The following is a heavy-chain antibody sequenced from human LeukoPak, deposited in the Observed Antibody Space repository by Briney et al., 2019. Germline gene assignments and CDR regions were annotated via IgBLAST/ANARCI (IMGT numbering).Heavy chain of an antibody. Sequence: GGSLRLSCAASGLTSGSYWMTWVRHTPRQGLEWVANIEHDGSERNYMESVKGRFTSSRDNGKNLLHLQMNNLRAEDTAVYYCAAGTGWTSEYWGQGILVTVSS. J-gene: IGHJ4*02. D-gene: IGHD2-8*02. CDR3: AAGTGWTSEY. V-gene: IGHV3-7*03. CDR2: IEHDGSER. CDR1: GLTSGSYW.